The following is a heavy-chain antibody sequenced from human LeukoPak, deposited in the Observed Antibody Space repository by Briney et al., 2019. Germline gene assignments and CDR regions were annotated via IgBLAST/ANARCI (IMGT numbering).Heavy chain of an antibody. CDR2: ISAYNGNT. CDR1: GYTFTSYG. V-gene: IGHV1-18*01. Sequence: ASVKVSCKASGYTFTSYGISWVRQAPGQGLEWMGWISAYNGNTNYAQKLQGRVTMITDTSTSTANMELRSLRSDDTAVYYCAREDSSSSPYYYYMDVWGKGTTVTVSS. J-gene: IGHJ6*03. D-gene: IGHD6-6*01. CDR3: AREDSSSSPYYYYMDV.